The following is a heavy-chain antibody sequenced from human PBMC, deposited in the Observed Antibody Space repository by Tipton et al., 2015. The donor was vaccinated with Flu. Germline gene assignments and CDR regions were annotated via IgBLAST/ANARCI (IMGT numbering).Heavy chain of an antibody. V-gene: IGHV1-69*01. CDR3: ARDGTWNDLYWYFDL. J-gene: IGHJ2*01. D-gene: IGHD1-1*01. CDR2: IIPLFGGA. CDR1: GGTTENYFSSYG. Sequence: QVQLVQSGAEVKKPGSSLRVSCKASGGTTENYFSSYGISWVRQAPGQGLEWMGGIIPLFGGAKYAQKFQGRMKITADESTSTAYMDLSSLRSDDTAVYFCARDGTWNDLYWYFDLWGRGTLATVSS.